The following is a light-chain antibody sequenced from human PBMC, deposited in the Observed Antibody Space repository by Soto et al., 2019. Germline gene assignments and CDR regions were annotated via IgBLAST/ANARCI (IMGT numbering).Light chain of an antibody. Sequence: SCWASQSMSSGLHWYQQKPDQSPKLLIKHGSQPFSGVPSRFSGSGSGTEFTLTIESLEVEDVATYYCHQTYDLPYTFGQGTKLEIK. CDR1: QSMSSG. J-gene: IGKJ2*01. CDR2: HGS. V-gene: IGKV6-21*01. CDR3: HQTYDLPYT.